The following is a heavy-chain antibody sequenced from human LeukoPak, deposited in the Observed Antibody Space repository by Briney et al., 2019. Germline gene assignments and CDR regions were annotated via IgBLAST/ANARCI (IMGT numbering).Heavy chain of an antibody. J-gene: IGHJ4*02. CDR1: GYTFTSYH. Sequence: VSVTVSCTASGYTFTSYHINWVRQATGQGLEWVGWMNPNNSDIGYAQKFQGRVTMTRNTSIGSAYMELSSLRSEDTAIYYCVRVPPGTTIYAYWGQGTLVTVSS. V-gene: IGHV1-8*01. CDR3: VRVPPGTTIYAY. CDR2: MNPNNSDI. D-gene: IGHD1-14*01.